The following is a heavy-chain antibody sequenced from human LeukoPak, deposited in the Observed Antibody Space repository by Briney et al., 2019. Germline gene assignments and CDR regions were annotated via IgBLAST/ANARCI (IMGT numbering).Heavy chain of an antibody. V-gene: IGHV3-66*02. J-gene: IGHJ3*02. D-gene: IGHD4-17*01. CDR1: GFTVSSNF. CDR2: IYSGGST. CDR3: ARDPNGDYIGAFDM. Sequence: GSLRLSCAASGFTVSSNFMSWVRQAPGKGLEWVSVIYSGGSTYYADSVKGRFTISGDNSKNTLYLQMNSLRPEDTAVYYCARDPNGDYIGAFDMWGPGTMVTVSS.